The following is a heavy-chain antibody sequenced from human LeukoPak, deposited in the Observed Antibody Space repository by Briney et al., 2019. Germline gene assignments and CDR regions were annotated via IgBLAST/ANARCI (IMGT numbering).Heavy chain of an antibody. CDR1: GGSANSGSYY. CDR3: ARAAYSGSYHSDY. J-gene: IGHJ4*02. CDR2: IYYSGST. V-gene: IGHV4-61*01. D-gene: IGHD1-26*01. Sequence: SETLSLTCTVSGGSANSGSYYWNWIRQPPGKGLEWIGYIYYSGSTNYNPSLKSRVTISVDTSKNQFSLKLSSVTAADTAVYYCARAAYSGSYHSDYWGQGTLVTVSS.